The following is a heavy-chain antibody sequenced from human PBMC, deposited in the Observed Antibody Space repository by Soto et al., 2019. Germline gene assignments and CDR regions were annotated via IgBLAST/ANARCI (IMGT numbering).Heavy chain of an antibody. Sequence: PGGSLRLSCAASGFTFSSYAMHWGRQAPGKGLEWVAVISYDGSNKYYADSVKGRFTISRDNSKNTLYLQMNSLRAEDTAVYYCARGDVTAPIFDYWGQGTLVTVSS. D-gene: IGHD2-21*02. CDR2: ISYDGSNK. CDR3: ARGDVTAPIFDY. V-gene: IGHV3-30-3*01. CDR1: GFTFSSYA. J-gene: IGHJ4*02.